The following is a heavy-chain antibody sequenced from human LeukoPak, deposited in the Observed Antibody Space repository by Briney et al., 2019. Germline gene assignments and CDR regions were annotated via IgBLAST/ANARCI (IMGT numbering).Heavy chain of an antibody. J-gene: IGHJ4*02. CDR2: IIPIFGTA. D-gene: IGHD1-26*01. V-gene: IGHV1-69*06. CDR3: ARGVGATAGVDY. CDR1: GGTFSSNA. Sequence: GASVKVSCKASGGTFSSNAISWVRQAPGQGLEWMGGIIPIFGTANYAQKFQGRVTITADKSTSTAYMELSSLRSEDTAVYYCARGVGATAGVDYWGQGTLVTVSS.